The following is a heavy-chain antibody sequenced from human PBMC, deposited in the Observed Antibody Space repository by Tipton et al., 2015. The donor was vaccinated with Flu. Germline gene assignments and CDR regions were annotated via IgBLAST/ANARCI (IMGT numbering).Heavy chain of an antibody. D-gene: IGHD1-26*01. CDR3: ASISGSYGGDY. CDR1: GGSITSSSYY. CDR2: IYYSGST. J-gene: IGHJ4*02. V-gene: IGHV4-39*07. Sequence: LRLSCTVSGGSITSSSYYWGWIRQPPGKGLEWIGSIYYSGSTYYNPSLKSRVTIPLDTSKNQFSLKLSSVTAADTAVYYCASISGSYGGDYWGQGTLVTVSS.